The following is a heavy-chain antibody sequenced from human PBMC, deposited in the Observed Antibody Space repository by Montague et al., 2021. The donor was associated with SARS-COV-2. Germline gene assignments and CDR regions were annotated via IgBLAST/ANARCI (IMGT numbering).Heavy chain of an antibody. J-gene: IGHJ5*02. CDR1: GGSISSSSYY. V-gene: IGHV4-39*07. Sequence: SETLSLTCTVSGGSISSSSYYWGWIRQPPGKGLVWIGSIYYSGSTYYNPSLKSRVTISVDTSKNQFSLKLSSVTAADTAVYYCARALIMITFGGVIAHWFDPWGQGTLVTVSS. CDR3: ARALIMITFGGVIAHWFDP. D-gene: IGHD3-16*02. CDR2: IYYSGST.